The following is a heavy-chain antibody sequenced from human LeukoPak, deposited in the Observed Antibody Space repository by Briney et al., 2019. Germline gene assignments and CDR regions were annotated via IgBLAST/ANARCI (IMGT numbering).Heavy chain of an antibody. J-gene: IGHJ6*03. V-gene: IGHV1-46*01. D-gene: IGHD3-22*01. CDR1: GYTFTSYY. Sequence: ASVKVSCKASGYTFTSYYMHWVRQAPGQGLEWMGIINPSGGSTSYAQKFQGRVTMTRDTSTSTVYMELSSLRSEDTAVYYCASHVDDSSGYRHGYYYYYMDVWGKGTTVTVSS. CDR3: ASHVDDSSGYRHGYYYYYMDV. CDR2: INPSGGST.